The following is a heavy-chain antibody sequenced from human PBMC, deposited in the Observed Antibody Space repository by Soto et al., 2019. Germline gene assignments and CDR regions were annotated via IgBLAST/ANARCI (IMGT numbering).Heavy chain of an antibody. V-gene: IGHV4-59*01. D-gene: IGHD1-26*01. Sequence: QVQLQESGPGLVKPSETLSLTCTVSGGSIRYYYWSWIRQPPGKGLEYIGYIYYSGSTNYNPSLKSRVTMSVDTSKHQFSLRLGSVTAADTAVYYCARVRERWFTYWYFDLWGRGTLVTVSS. J-gene: IGHJ2*01. CDR3: ARVRERWFTYWYFDL. CDR2: IYYSGST. CDR1: GGSIRYYY.